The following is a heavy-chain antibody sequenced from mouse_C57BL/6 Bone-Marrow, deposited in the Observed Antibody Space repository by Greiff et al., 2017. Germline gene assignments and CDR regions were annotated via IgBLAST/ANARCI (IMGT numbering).Heavy chain of an antibody. Sequence: EVNLVESGGGLVQSGRSLRLSCATSGFTFSDFYMEWVRQAPGKGLEWIAASRNKANDYTTEYSASVKGRFIVSRDTSPSILYLQMNALRAEDTAIYYCARDASSWYYGMDYWGQGTSVTVSS. D-gene: IGHD6-1*01. CDR2: SRNKANDYTT. V-gene: IGHV7-1*01. CDR1: GFTFSDFY. CDR3: ARDASSWYYGMDY. J-gene: IGHJ4*01.